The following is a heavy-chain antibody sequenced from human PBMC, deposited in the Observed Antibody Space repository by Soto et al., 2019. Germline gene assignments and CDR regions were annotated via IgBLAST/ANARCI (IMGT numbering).Heavy chain of an antibody. CDR1: GFTFSSYW. V-gene: IGHV3-7*05. J-gene: IGHJ4*02. D-gene: IGHD3-9*01. CDR3: AKPDPTHDILTGYYY. Sequence: GGSLILSCAASGFTFSSYWTSWVRQAPGKGLEWVANIKQDGSEKYYVDSVKGRFTISRDNAKNSLYLQMNSLRAEDTAVYYCAKPDPTHDILTGYYYWGQGTLVTVSS. CDR2: IKQDGSEK.